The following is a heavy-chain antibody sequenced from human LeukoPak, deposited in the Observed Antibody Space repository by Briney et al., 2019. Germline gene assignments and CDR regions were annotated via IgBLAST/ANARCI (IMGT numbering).Heavy chain of an antibody. V-gene: IGHV3-48*03. D-gene: IGHD3-22*01. Sequence: GGSLGLSCAASGFTFSSYEMNWVRQAPGKGLEWVSYISSSGSTIYYADSVKGRFTISRDNAKKSLYLQMNSLGAEDTAVYYCARGLISMIVVAGYFDLWGRGTLVTVSS. CDR3: ARGLISMIVVAGYFDL. CDR1: GFTFSSYE. J-gene: IGHJ2*01. CDR2: ISSSGSTI.